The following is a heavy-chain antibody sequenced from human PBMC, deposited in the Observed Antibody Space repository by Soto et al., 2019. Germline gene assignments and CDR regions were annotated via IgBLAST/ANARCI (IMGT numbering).Heavy chain of an antibody. CDR3: ARDRIQLRLGKYSFNGMDV. CDR2: IVPRFGSP. CDR1: GGTFSDYA. Sequence: QVQLVQSGAEMRKPGSSLRGSCKASGGTFSDYAFSWVRQAPGQGLEWMGGIVPRFGSPNYAQKFGGRVTITADTYSSTVYMALSSLRVDDKSVYFCARDRIQLRLGKYSFNGMDVGGQGTTIIVSS. V-gene: IGHV1-69*06. D-gene: IGHD3-16*01. J-gene: IGHJ6*02.